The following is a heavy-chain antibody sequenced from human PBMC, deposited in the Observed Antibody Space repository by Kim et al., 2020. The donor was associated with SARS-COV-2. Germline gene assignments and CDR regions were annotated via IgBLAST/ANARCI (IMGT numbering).Heavy chain of an antibody. D-gene: IGHD3-10*01. Sequence: GGSLRLSCAASGFTFSSYSMNWVRQAPGKGLEWVSYISSSSSTIYYADSVKGRFTISRDNAKNSLYLQMNSLRDEDTAVYYCARDRGYYGSGSYYGSRDWGQGTLVTVSS. CDR2: ISSSSSTI. J-gene: IGHJ4*02. V-gene: IGHV3-48*02. CDR1: GFTFSSYS. CDR3: ARDRGYYGSGSYYGSRD.